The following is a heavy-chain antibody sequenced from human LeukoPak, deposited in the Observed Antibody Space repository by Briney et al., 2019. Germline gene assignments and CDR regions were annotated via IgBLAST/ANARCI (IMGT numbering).Heavy chain of an antibody. CDR3: AKDSTAVAAPGGY. J-gene: IGHJ4*02. Sequence: GGSLRLSCAASGFTFSSFGMHWVRQAPGKGLEWVAFIRYDGSNKYYADSVKGRFTISRDNSKNTLYLQMNSLRAEDTAVYYCAKDSTAVAAPGGYWGQRTLVTVSS. CDR2: IRYDGSNK. V-gene: IGHV3-30*02. D-gene: IGHD6-19*01. CDR1: GFTFSSFG.